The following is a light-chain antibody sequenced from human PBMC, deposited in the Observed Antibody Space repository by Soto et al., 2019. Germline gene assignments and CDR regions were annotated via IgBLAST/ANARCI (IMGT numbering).Light chain of an antibody. V-gene: IGLV2-14*01. CDR3: SSYTSSSTLYV. CDR2: EVS. J-gene: IGLJ1*01. Sequence: SVLGQPASVSGSPGQSITISCTGTSSDVGGYNYVSWYQQHPGKAPKLMIYEVSNRPSGVSNPFSGSKSGNPASLTISGLQAEDEADYYCSSYTSSSTLYVFGTGTKVTVL. CDR1: SSDVGGYNY.